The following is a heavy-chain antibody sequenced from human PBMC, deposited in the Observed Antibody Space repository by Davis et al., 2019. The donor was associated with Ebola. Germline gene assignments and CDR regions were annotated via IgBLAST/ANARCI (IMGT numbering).Heavy chain of an antibody. Sequence: GESLKISCAASGFTFSSYSMNWVRQAPGKGLEWVSYISSSSSTIYYADSVKGRFTISRDNSKNTLFLQMNSLRAEDTAVYYCAKSSIPGYYDSSGLFDYWGQGTLVTVSS. D-gene: IGHD3-22*01. CDR3: AKSSIPGYYDSSGLFDY. CDR1: GFTFSSYS. CDR2: ISSSSSTI. J-gene: IGHJ4*02. V-gene: IGHV3-48*01.